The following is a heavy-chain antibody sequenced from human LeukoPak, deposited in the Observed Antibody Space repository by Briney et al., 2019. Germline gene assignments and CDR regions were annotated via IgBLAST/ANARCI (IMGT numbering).Heavy chain of an antibody. CDR1: GVSISNYY. J-gene: IGHJ5*02. CDR2: IYYSGST. CDR3: ARRTMVRGVIIGDKRFDP. Sequence: PSETLSLTCTVSGVSISNYYWSWIRQPPGKGLEWIGYIYYSGSTNYNPSLKSRVTISVDTSKNQFSLKLSSVTAADTAVYYCARRTMVRGVIIGDKRFDPWGQGTLVTVSS. V-gene: IGHV4-59*12. D-gene: IGHD3-10*01.